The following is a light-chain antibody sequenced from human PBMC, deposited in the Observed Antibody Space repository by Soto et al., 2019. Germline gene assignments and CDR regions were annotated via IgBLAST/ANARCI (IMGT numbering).Light chain of an antibody. CDR2: DAS. J-gene: IGKJ4*01. CDR3: QQRSNWTLT. V-gene: IGKV3-11*01. Sequence: EILLTQSPATLSLSPGERATLSCRASQSVSSYLAWYQQKPGQAPRLLIYDASNRATGIPARLSGSGYGTDLTITISSIETEDFEVYYCQQRSNWTLTFGGGTKVDIK. CDR1: QSVSSY.